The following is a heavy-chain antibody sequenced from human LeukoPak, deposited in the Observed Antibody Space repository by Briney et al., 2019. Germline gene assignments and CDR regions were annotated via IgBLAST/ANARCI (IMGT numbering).Heavy chain of an antibody. Sequence: SQTLSLTCAVSGGSISSGGYSWSWIRQPPGKGLEWIGYIYHSGSTYYNPSLKSRVTISVDRSKNQFSLKLSSVTAADTAVYYCARGRLGYFDLWGRGTLVTVSS. CDR3: ARGRLGYFDL. J-gene: IGHJ2*01. V-gene: IGHV4-30-2*01. CDR2: IYHSGST. CDR1: GGSISSGGYS. D-gene: IGHD3-9*01.